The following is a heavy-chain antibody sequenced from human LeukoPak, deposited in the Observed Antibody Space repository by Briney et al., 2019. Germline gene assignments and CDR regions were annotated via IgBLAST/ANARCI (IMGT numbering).Heavy chain of an antibody. J-gene: IGHJ4*02. CDR2: TYYRSKWYN. CDR1: GDSVSSNSAA. D-gene: IGHD2-2*01. CDR3: ARDIVVVPAATIHFDY. Sequence: SQTLSLTCDISGDSVSSNSAAWNWIRQTPSRGLEWLGKTYYRSKWYNDYAVSVKSRITINPDTSKNQFSLQLNSVTPEDTAVYYCARDIVVVPAATIHFDYWGQGTLVTVSS. V-gene: IGHV6-1*01.